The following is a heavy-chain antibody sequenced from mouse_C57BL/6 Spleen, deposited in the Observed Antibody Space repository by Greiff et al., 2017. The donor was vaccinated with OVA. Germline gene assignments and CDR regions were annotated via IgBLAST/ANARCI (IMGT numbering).Heavy chain of an antibody. CDR1: GYTFTDYE. CDR3: TRWDNDYDEGAY. Sequence: QVQLQQPGAELVRPGASVTLSCKASGYTFTDYEMHWVKQTPVQGLEWIGAIDPETGGTAYNQKFKGKAILTADKSSSTAYMELRSLTAEDSAVYYCTRWDNDYDEGAYWGQGTLVTVAA. V-gene: IGHV1-15*01. D-gene: IGHD2-4*01. CDR2: IDPETGGT. J-gene: IGHJ3*01.